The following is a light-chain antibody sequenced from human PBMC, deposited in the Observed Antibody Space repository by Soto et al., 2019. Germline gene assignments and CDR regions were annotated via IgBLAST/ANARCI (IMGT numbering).Light chain of an antibody. CDR2: DAS. CDR3: QHRIHWPPLT. V-gene: IGKV3-11*01. CDR1: QTIRNS. Sequence: EIVLTQSPATLSLSTGERATLSCRASQTIRNSLAWYQQKPGQAPRLLIYDASNRATGIPARFSGSGSGTDVTLTIRSREPEDSALYYCQHRIHWPPLTFGRGTRLEIK. J-gene: IGKJ5*01.